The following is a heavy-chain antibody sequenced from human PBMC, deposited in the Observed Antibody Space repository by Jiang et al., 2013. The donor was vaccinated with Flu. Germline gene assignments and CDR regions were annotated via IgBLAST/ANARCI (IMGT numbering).Heavy chain of an antibody. CDR2: IYPGDSDT. CDR3: ARCGGVPYYYYYGMDV. V-gene: IGHV5-51*01. Sequence: GAEVKKPGESLKISCKGSGYSFTSYWIGWVRQMAGKGLEWMGIIYPGDSDTRYSPSFQGQVTISADKSISTAYLQWSSLKASDTAVYYCARCGGVPYYYYYGMDVWGQGTTVTVSS. D-gene: IGHD6-6*01. J-gene: IGHJ6*02. CDR1: GYSFTSYW.